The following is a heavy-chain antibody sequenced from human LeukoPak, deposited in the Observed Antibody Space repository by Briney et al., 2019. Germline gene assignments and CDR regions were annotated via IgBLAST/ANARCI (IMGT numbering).Heavy chain of an antibody. Sequence: GASVKVSCKASGYTFTSYYMHWVRQAPGQGLEWMGIINPSGGSTSYAQKFQGRVTMTRDTSTSTVYMELSILRSEDTAVYYCARGQRITMIVVDPFDYLGQGTLVTVSS. CDR2: INPSGGST. V-gene: IGHV1-46*01. D-gene: IGHD3-22*01. CDR3: ARGQRITMIVVDPFDY. CDR1: GYTFTSYY. J-gene: IGHJ4*02.